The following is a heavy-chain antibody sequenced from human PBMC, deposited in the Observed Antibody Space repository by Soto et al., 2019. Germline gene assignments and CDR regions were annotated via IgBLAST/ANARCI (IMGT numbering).Heavy chain of an antibody. Sequence: EVQLLESGGGLVQPGGSLRLSCAASGFTFSSYAMSWVRQAPGKGLEWVSAISGSGGSTYYADSVKGRFTISRDNSKNTLYLQFDSVRAGDTAIYYCAKEKGYSSSWFEFDYWGQGTRVTGSS. D-gene: IGHD6-13*01. CDR2: ISGSGGST. CDR3: AKEKGYSSSWFEFDY. J-gene: IGHJ4*02. V-gene: IGHV3-23*01. CDR1: GFTFSSYA.